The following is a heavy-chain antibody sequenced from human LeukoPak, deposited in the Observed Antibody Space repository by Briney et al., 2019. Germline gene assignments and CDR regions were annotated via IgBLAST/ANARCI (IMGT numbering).Heavy chain of an antibody. Sequence: ASVTVSCKVSGYSGIELDMHWVRQAPGKGLEWMGGFDREDGGTIYARKFQGRVTMTEDTSTDTAYMELSSLTSEDTAVYYCATHTIFGVVTYAFHIWGRGTLVTVSS. D-gene: IGHD3-3*01. V-gene: IGHV1-24*01. J-gene: IGHJ3*02. CDR3: ATHTIFGVVTYAFHI. CDR2: FDREDGGT. CDR1: GYSGIELD.